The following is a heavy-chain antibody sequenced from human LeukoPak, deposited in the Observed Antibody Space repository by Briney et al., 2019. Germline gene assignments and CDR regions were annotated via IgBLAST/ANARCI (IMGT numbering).Heavy chain of an antibody. J-gene: IGHJ4*02. Sequence: SETLSLTCAVYGGSFSGYYWSWIRQPPGKGLEWIGEINHSGSTNYNPSLKSRVTISVDTSKNQFSLKLSSVTAADTAVYYCARGVVAAPQTFDYWGQGTLVAVSS. V-gene: IGHV4-34*01. CDR3: ARGVVAAPQTFDY. CDR1: GGSFSGYY. CDR2: INHSGST. D-gene: IGHD2-15*01.